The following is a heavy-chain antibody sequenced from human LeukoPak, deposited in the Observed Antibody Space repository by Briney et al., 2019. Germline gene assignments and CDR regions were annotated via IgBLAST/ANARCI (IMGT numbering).Heavy chain of an antibody. V-gene: IGHV1-18*01. J-gene: IGHJ4*02. CDR2: IIAYNGNT. CDR3: ARGGAPLDY. D-gene: IGHD1-26*01. Sequence: ASVKVSCKASGYTFTSYGISCARQAPGQGLEWRGWIIAYNGNTNYAQKFQGRVTMTTDTSTITAYMELRSLRSDDTAVYYCARGGAPLDYWGQGTLVTVSS. CDR1: GYTFTSYG.